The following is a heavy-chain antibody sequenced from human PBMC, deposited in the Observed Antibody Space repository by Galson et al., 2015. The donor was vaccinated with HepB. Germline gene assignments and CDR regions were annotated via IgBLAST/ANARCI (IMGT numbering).Heavy chain of an antibody. Sequence: SLRLSCAASGFTFSSYAMHWVRQAPGKGLEWVAVISYDGSNKYYADSVKGRFTISRDNSKNTLYLQMNSLRAEDTAVYYCARGSEGGAFDIWGQGTTVTVSS. CDR3: ARGSEGGAFDI. CDR2: ISYDGSNK. D-gene: IGHD3-16*01. CDR1: GFTFSSYA. V-gene: IGHV3-30*04. J-gene: IGHJ3*02.